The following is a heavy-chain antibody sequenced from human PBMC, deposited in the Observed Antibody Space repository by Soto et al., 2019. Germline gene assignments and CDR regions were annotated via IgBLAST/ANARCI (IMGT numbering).Heavy chain of an antibody. CDR1: GYTFANFG. J-gene: IGHJ4*02. D-gene: IGHD4-17*01. V-gene: IGHV1-18*01. CDR2: ISTYNGET. CDR3: ARGLRVDY. Sequence: QVQLVQSGAEVKKPGASVKVSCRTSGYTFANFGISWVRQAPGQGLKWMGWISTYNGETNSAQHFQDRVTMTMDTSATTAYMELRSLRSDDTAVYYCARGLRVDYWGQGTLVTVSS.